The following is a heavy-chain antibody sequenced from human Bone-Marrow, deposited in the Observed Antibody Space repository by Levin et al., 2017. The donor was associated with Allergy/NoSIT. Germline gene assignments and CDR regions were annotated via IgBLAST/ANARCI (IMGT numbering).Heavy chain of an antibody. D-gene: IGHD5-18*01. J-gene: IGHJ6*02. CDR2: ISYDGTTK. Sequence: PGGSLRLSCGGSGFTFSHYAMHWVRQAPGKGLEWVAVISYDGTTKFYADSLKGRFTISRDNSKNTLYLQMNNLRRDDTAIYYCAKFPTAKTRYYYYGLDVWGQGTTVIVSS. CDR3: AKFPTAKTRYYYYGLDV. CDR1: GFTFSHYA. V-gene: IGHV3-30*18.